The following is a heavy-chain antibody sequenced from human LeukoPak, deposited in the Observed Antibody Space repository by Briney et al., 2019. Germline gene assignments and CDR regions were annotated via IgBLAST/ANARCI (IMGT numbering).Heavy chain of an antibody. CDR1: GFTFSTYW. CDR3: ARTKYSTSSGGFDY. J-gene: IGHJ4*02. Sequence: WGSLRLSCAASGFTFSTYWMHWVRQAPGKGLVWVSRLNHDGSSTSYADSVEGRFTISRDNAKNTLYLQMNSLRAEDTAVYYCARTKYSTSSGGFDYWGQGTLVTVPS. CDR2: LNHDGSST. V-gene: IGHV3-74*01. D-gene: IGHD6-6*01.